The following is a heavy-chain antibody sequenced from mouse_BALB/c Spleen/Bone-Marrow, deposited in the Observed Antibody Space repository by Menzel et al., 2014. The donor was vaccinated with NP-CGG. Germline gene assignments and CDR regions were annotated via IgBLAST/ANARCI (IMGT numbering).Heavy chain of an antibody. V-gene: IGHV5-17*02. D-gene: IGHD1-2*01. CDR2: ISSGSSTI. Sequence: DAQRGESGGGLGQPGGSRKLSCAASGLTFSSFGMHWVRQAPEKGLEWVAYISSGSSTIYYADTVKGRFTISRDNTKNTLFLKITSLRFEDTAMYYCARLTFPTATYYYAMDYWGQRTSVAVPS. J-gene: IGHJ4*01. CDR1: GLTFSSFG. CDR3: ARLTFPTATYYYAMDY.